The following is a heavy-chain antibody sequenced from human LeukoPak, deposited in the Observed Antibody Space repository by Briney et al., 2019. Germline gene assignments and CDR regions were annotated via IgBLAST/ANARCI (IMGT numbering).Heavy chain of an antibody. Sequence: GGSLRLSCAASGFTFSNYEMNWVRQAPGKGLEWVSYISSSNTIYYADSVKGRFTISRDNAKNSLYLQMNSLRAEDTAVYYCAELGITMIGGVWGKGTTVTISS. J-gene: IGHJ6*04. CDR1: GFTFSNYE. CDR2: ISSSNTI. CDR3: AELGITMIGGV. V-gene: IGHV3-48*03. D-gene: IGHD3-10*02.